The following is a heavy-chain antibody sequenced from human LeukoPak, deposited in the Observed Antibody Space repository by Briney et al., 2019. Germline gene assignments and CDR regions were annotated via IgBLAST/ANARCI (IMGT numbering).Heavy chain of an antibody. CDR3: ARDESLYIYDAFDI. CDR1: GYTFTSYG. V-gene: IGHV1-18*04. J-gene: IGHJ3*02. CDR2: ISAYNGNT. Sequence: ASVKVSCKASGYTFTSYGISWVRQAPGQGLEWMGWISAYNGNTNYAQKPQGRVTMTTDTSTSTAYMELRSLRSDDTAVYYCARDESLYIYDAFDIWGQGTMVTVSS. D-gene: IGHD2-2*02.